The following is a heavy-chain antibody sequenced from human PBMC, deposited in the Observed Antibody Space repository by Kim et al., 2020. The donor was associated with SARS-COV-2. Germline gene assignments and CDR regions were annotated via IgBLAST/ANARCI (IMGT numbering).Heavy chain of an antibody. D-gene: IGHD3-22*01. J-gene: IGHJ6*02. Sequence: KRRFTISRDNSKNTLYLQMNSLRAEDTAVYYCASGYYYDSSAHYYGMDVWGQGTTVTVSS. V-gene: IGHV3-53*01. CDR3: ASGYYYDSSAHYYGMDV.